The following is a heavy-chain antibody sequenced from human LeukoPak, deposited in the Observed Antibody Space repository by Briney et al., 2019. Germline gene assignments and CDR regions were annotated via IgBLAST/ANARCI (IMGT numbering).Heavy chain of an antibody. CDR2: ISDSGGST. CDR1: GFTFTSYA. D-gene: IGHD6-19*01. V-gene: IGHV3-23*01. J-gene: IGHJ4*02. CDR3: AKRRWLGGIGVADPFDY. Sequence: PGGSLRLSCSAPGFTFTSYAMSWVRQGPGKGLEWVSVISDSGGSTYYADSVKGRFTISRDNSKNTLYLQMNSLRADDTAVYYCAKRRWLGGIGVADPFDYWGQGTLVTVSS.